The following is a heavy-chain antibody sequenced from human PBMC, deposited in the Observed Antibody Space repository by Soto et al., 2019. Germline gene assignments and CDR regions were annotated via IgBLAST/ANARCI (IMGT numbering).Heavy chain of an antibody. Sequence: QVQLVQSGAEVKKPGASVKVSCKASGYTFTSYGISWVRQAPGQGLEWMGWISGYNGNTNYAQKLQGRVTMTTDTSTSTDYMELRSLRSDDTAVYYCASDEAKTSWLRDWGQGTLVTVSS. D-gene: IGHD2-2*01. CDR1: GYTFTSYG. V-gene: IGHV1-18*01. J-gene: IGHJ4*02. CDR2: ISGYNGNT. CDR3: ASDEAKTSWLRD.